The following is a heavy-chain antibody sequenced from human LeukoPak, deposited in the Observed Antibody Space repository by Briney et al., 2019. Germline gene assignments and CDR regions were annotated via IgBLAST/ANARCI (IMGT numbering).Heavy chain of an antibody. CDR1: GFSFDDYA. J-gene: IGHJ3*01. CDR3: AKDVSADDVFDL. CDR2: ISWNSGSI. Sequence: GGSLRLSCAGSGFSFDDYAMHWVRQPPGKGLEWVSTISWNSGSIGYADSVEGRFTVSGDNAKNSLYLQMDSLRAEDTALYYCAKDVSADDVFDLWGQGTMVSVSS. V-gene: IGHV3-9*01. D-gene: IGHD3-16*02.